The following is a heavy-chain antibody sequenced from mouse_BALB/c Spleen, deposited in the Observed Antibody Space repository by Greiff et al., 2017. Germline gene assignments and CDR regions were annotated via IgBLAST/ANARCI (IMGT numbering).Heavy chain of an antibody. D-gene: IGHD2-12*01. Sequence: QVQLQQSGAELAKPGASVKMSCTASGYTFTSYWMHWVKQRPGQGLEWIGYINPSTGYTEYHQEFKDKATLTADKSSSTDYMQMSRLTAEDSAFYYCARDSYYGDYYAMDYWGQGTSVTVSS. V-gene: IGHV1-7*01. J-gene: IGHJ4*01. CDR2: INPSTGYT. CDR1: GYTFTSYW. CDR3: ARDSYYGDYYAMDY.